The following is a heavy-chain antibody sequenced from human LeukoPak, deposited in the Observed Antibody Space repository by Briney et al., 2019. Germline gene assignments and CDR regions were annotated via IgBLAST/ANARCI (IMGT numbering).Heavy chain of an antibody. V-gene: IGHV5-51*01. CDR2: IYPDDSDT. J-gene: IGHJ3*02. Sequence: TGEALKIFCKGSGCRFISYWIGWGRRLPGKGLEGMGSIYPDDSDTKYSPSFQGQVTISADKSISTAYLQWSSLKASDTAMYYCARHKGGTTAYDAFDIWGQGTMVTVSS. D-gene: IGHD1-1*01. CDR3: ARHKGGTTAYDAFDI. CDR1: GCRFISYW.